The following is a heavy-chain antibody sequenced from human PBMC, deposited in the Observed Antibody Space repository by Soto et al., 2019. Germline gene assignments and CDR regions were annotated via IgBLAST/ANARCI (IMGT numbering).Heavy chain of an antibody. V-gene: IGHV4-59*01. J-gene: IGHJ6*02. CDR1: GGSISSYY. Sequence: QVQLQESGPGLVKPSETLSLTCTVSGGSISSYYWSWIRQPPGKGLEWIGYIYYSGSTNYNPSLKRRVTISVDTSKNQFSLKLSSVTAADTAVYYCARSGSGYVYYYYGMDVWGQGTTVTVSS. CDR2: IYYSGST. D-gene: IGHD3-22*01. CDR3: ARSGSGYVYYYYGMDV.